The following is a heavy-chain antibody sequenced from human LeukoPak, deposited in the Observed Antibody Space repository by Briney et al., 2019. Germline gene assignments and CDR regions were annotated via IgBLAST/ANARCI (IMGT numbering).Heavy chain of an antibody. V-gene: IGHV3-21*01. CDR3: ARDQNFDF. J-gene: IGHJ4*02. CDR2: ISDSSTYI. Sequence: GGSLRLSCAASGFTFSSYWMSWVRLAPGKGPEWVSSISDSSTYIYYADSVKGRFTISRDNAKNSVYLQMNSLRAEDTAVYHCARDQNFDFWGQGTLVTVSS. CDR1: GFTFSSYW.